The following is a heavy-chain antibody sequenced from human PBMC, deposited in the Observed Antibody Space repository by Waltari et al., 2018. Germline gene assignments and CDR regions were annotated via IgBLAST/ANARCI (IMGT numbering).Heavy chain of an antibody. CDR1: GGSISSYY. Sequence: QVQLQESGPGLVKPSETLSLTCTVSGGSISSYYWSWIRPPPGKGTEWIGYIHYSGSTNYNPSLKSRVTISVDTSKNQFSLKLSSVTAADTAVYYCARGPPGGFRELLPSGYYYYMDVWGKGTTVTVSS. J-gene: IGHJ6*03. V-gene: IGHV4-59*01. D-gene: IGHD3-10*01. CDR2: IHYSGST. CDR3: ARGPPGGFRELLPSGYYYYMDV.